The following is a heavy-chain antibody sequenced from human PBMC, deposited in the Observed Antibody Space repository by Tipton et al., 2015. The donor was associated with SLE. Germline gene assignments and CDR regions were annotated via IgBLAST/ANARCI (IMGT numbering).Heavy chain of an antibody. CDR3: AKIRKEIQLWFPDAFDI. CDR1: GFTFSGYG. CDR2: MRFDGSNK. J-gene: IGHJ3*02. Sequence: SLRLSCAASGFTFSGYGMHWVRQSPGKGLEWVASMRFDGSNKNYADSVKGRFTVSRDNSKNTNTLYLQMSSLRAEDTAVYYCAKIRKEIQLWFPDAFDIWGQGTMVTVSS. V-gene: IGHV3-30*02. D-gene: IGHD5-18*01.